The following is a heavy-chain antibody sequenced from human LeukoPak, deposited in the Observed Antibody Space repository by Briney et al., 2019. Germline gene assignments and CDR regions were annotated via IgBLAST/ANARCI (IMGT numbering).Heavy chain of an antibody. J-gene: IGHJ5*02. Sequence: ASVKVSCKASGYTFTSYDINWVRQATGQGLEWMGWMNPNSGNTGYAQKFQGRVTMTRNTSISTAYMELSSLRSEDTAVYYCARGEGSALGVEERFDPWGQGTLVTVSS. CDR2: MNPNSGNT. CDR3: ARGEGSALGVEERFDP. D-gene: IGHD3-16*01. V-gene: IGHV1-8*01. CDR1: GYTFTSYD.